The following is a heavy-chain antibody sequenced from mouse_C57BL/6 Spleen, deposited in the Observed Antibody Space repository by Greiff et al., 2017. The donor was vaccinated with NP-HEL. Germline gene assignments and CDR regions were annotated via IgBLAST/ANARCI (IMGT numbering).Heavy chain of an antibody. J-gene: IGHJ2*01. D-gene: IGHD3-2*02. CDR1: GYTFTSYW. V-gene: IGHV1-55*01. Sequence: QVQLQQPGAELVKPGASVKMSCKASGYTFTSYWITWVKQRPGQGLEWIGDIYPGSGSTNYNEKFKSKATLTVDTSSSTAYMQLSSLTSEDSAVYYCARGRGSSGPFDYWGQGTTLTVSS. CDR2: IYPGSGST. CDR3: ARGRGSSGPFDY.